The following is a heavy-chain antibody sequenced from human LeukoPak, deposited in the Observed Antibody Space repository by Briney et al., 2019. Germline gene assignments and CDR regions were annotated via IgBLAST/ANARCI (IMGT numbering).Heavy chain of an antibody. D-gene: IGHD3-10*01. V-gene: IGHV3-30-3*01. Sequence: GGSLRLSCAASGFTFSSYAMHWVRQAPGKGLEWVAVISYDGSNKYYADSVKGRFTISRDNSKNTLYLQMNSLRAGDTAVYYCARDFSTSGAFDYWGQGTLVTVSS. CDR3: ARDFSTSGAFDY. CDR2: ISYDGSNK. CDR1: GFTFSSYA. J-gene: IGHJ4*02.